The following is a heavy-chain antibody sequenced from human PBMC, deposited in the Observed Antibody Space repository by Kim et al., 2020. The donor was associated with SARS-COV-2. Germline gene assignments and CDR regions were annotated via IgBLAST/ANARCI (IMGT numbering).Heavy chain of an antibody. V-gene: IGHV1-69*13. CDR3: ARPAGRLQFFAIDFQH. J-gene: IGHJ1*01. CDR2: IIPIFGTA. CDR1: GGTFSSYA. D-gene: IGHD3-3*01. Sequence: SVKVSCKASGGTFSSYAISWVRQAPGQGLEWMGGIIPIFGTANYAQKFQGRVTITADESTSTAYMELSSLRSEDTAVYYCARPAGRLQFFAIDFQHWGQGTLVTVSS.